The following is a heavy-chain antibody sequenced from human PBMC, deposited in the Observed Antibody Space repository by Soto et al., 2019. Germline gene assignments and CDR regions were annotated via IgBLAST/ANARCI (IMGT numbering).Heavy chain of an antibody. V-gene: IGHV3-15*01. CDR2: IKSKTDGGTT. CDR3: TTPLGIVGSQEVRIDY. CDR1: GFTFSNAW. J-gene: IGHJ4*02. Sequence: GGSLRLSCAASGFTFSNAWMSWVRQAPGKGLEWVGRIKSKTDGGTTDYAAPVKGRFTISRDDSKNMLYLQMNSLKTEDTAVYYCTTPLGIVGSQEVRIDYWGQGTRVTVSS. D-gene: IGHD1-26*01.